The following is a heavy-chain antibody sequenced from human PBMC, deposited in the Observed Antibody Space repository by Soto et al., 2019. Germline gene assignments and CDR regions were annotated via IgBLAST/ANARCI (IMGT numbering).Heavy chain of an antibody. CDR3: ARNGGLGEIYYYYYGMEG. J-gene: IGHJ6*02. CDR1: GYTFTSYA. V-gene: IGHV1-3*01. Sequence: ASVKVSCKASGYTFTSYAMHWVRQAPGQRLEWMGWINAGNGNTKYSQKFQGRVTITRDTSASTAYMELSSLRSEDTAVYYCARNGGLGEIYYYYYGMEGWGQGTRVPVSS. D-gene: IGHD3-10*01. CDR2: INAGNGNT.